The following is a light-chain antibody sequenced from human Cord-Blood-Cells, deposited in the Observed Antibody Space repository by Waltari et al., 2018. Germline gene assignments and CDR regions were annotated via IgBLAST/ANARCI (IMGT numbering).Light chain of an antibody. CDR2: KDS. V-gene: IGLV3-25*03. Sequence: SYELTQPPSVSVSPGQTARITCSGEALPKQYAYVYQQKPGQAPVLVIYKDSERPSGIPERFSGSSSGTTVTLTISGVQAEDEADYYCQSADSSGTYVVFGGGTKLTVL. CDR3: QSADSSGTYVV. J-gene: IGLJ2*01. CDR1: ALPKQY.